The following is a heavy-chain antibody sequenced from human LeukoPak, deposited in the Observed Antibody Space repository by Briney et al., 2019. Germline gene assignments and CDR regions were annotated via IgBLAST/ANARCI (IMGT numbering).Heavy chain of an antibody. V-gene: IGHV4-59*05. J-gene: IGHJ5*02. D-gene: IGHD2-15*01. CDR2: IYYSGST. CDR3: ARRRSIVVVVAATRGKNWFDP. Sequence: SETLSLTCTVSGDSMSSFYWSWIRQPPGKGLEWIGSIYYSGSTYYNPSLKSRVTISVDTSKNQFSLKLSSVTAADTAVYYCARRRSIVVVVAATRGKNWFDPWGQGTLVTVSS. CDR1: GDSMSSFY.